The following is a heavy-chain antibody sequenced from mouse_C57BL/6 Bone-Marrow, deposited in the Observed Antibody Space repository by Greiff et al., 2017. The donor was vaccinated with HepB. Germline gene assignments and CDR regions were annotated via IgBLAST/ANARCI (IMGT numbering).Heavy chain of an antibody. V-gene: IGHV1-15*01. CDR3: TRPPTVVATDFDY. CDR2: IDPETGGT. D-gene: IGHD1-1*01. Sequence: VQLQQSGAELVRPGASVTLSCKASGYTFTDYEMHWVKQTPVHGLEWIGAIDPETGGTAYNQKFKGKAILTADKSSSTAYMELRSLTSEDSAVYYCTRPPTVVATDFDYWGQGTTLTVSS. CDR1: GYTFTDYE. J-gene: IGHJ2*01.